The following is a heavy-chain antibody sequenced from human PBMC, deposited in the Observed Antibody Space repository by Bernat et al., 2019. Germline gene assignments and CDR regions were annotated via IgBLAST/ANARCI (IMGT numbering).Heavy chain of an antibody. CDR3: AREVAKDIVVVVGATGLDY. Sequence: EVQLVESGGGLVKPGGSLRLSCAASGFTFSDYNMNWVRQAPGKGLEWVSSISSSHKYYADSVKGRFTISRDNAKNSLYLQMNSLRAEDTAVYHCAREVAKDIVVVVGATGLDYWGQGTLVTVSS. D-gene: IGHD2-15*01. CDR2: ISSSHK. J-gene: IGHJ4*02. V-gene: IGHV3-21*01. CDR1: GFTFSDYN.